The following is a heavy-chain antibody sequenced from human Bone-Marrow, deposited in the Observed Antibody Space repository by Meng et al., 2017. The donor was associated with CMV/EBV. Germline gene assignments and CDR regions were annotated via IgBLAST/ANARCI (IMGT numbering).Heavy chain of an antibody. J-gene: IGHJ6*01. V-gene: IGHV3-7*01. Sequence: GESLKISCAASGFTFSSYDMHWVRQAPGKGLEWVANIKQDGSEKYYVDSVKGRFTISRDNAKNSLYLQMNSLRAEDTAVYYCARDRQLRRLRPSSADVWGQGTTVTGSS. CDR2: IKQDGSEK. CDR1: GFTFSSYD. CDR3: ARDRQLRRLRPSSADV. D-gene: IGHD3-3*01.